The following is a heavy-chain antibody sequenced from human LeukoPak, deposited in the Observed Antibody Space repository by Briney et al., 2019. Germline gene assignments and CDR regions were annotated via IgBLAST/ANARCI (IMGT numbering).Heavy chain of an antibody. V-gene: IGHV3-74*01. CDR3: AREWAYGDYFDY. Sequence: GGSLRLSCAASGFTFSSYWTHWVRQAPGKGLVWVSRINSDGSSTSYADSVKGRFTISRDNAKNTLYLQMNSLRAEDTAVYYCAREWAYGDYFDYWGQGTLVTVSS. D-gene: IGHD4-17*01. CDR2: INSDGSST. J-gene: IGHJ4*02. CDR1: GFTFSSYW.